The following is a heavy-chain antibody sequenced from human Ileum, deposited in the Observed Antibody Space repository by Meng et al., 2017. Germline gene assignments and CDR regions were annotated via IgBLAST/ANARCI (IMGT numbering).Heavy chain of an antibody. J-gene: IGHJ5*02. Sequence: VQLAGAGGGVVQPGTSLGLSCAASGIPFSASGMHWVRQATGKGLEWVAMIWSDGRSQYYSDSVKGRFTISRDNSKNMVYLQMSGLRAEDTALYYCARDKGVTALDQWGQGSLVTVSS. D-gene: IGHD5-18*01. V-gene: IGHV3-33*01. CDR3: ARDKGVTALDQ. CDR1: GIPFSASG. CDR2: IWSDGRSQ.